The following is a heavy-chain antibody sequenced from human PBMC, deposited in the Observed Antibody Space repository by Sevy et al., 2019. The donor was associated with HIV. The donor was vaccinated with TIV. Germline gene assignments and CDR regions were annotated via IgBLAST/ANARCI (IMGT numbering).Heavy chain of an antibody. J-gene: IGHJ4*02. CDR3: TRQDTTGYSPFDY. CDR2: IRSKANSYAT. CDR1: GFTFSGSA. Sequence: GGSLRLSCAASGFTFSGSAMHWVRQASGKGLEWVGRIRSKANSYATAYAASVKGRFTISRDDSKNTAYLQMNSLKTEDTAGYYCTRQDTTGYSPFDYWGQGTLVTVSS. D-gene: IGHD3-9*01. V-gene: IGHV3-73*01.